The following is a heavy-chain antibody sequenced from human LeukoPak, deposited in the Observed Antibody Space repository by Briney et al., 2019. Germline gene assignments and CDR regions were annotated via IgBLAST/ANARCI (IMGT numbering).Heavy chain of an antibody. CDR2: ISAYNGNT. V-gene: IGHV1-18*01. D-gene: IGHD6-19*01. J-gene: IGHJ4*02. Sequence: VSVKVSCKASGYTFTSYGISWVRQAPGQGLEWMGWISAYNGNTNYAQKFQGRVTMTTDTSTSTAFMELRSLRSDDTAVYYCARADIRAIASSGWYGFDYWGQGTLVTVSS. CDR1: GYTFTSYG. CDR3: ARADIRAIASSGWYGFDY.